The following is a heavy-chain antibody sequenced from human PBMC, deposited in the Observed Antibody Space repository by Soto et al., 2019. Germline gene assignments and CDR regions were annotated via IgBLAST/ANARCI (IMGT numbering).Heavy chain of an antibody. D-gene: IGHD3-9*01. CDR1: GFTFSSYA. CDR2: ISGSGGST. V-gene: IGHV3-23*01. J-gene: IGHJ5*02. CDR3: AKDGNPIPYLTGYYRLGWFDP. Sequence: PWGSLRLSCAASGFTFSSYAMSWVRQAPGKGLEWVSAISGSGGSTYYADSVKGRFTISRDNSKNTLYLQMNSLRAEDTAVYYCAKDGNPIPYLTGYYRLGWFDPWGQGTLVTVS.